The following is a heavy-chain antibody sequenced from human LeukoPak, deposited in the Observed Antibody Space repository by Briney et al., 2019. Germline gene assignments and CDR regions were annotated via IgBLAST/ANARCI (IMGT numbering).Heavy chain of an antibody. D-gene: IGHD2-8*01. CDR1: GFYA. CDR2: ISGSGGRS. Sequence: GGSLRLSCEASGFYAMSWVRQAPGKGLEWVSAISGSGGRSYYADSVKGRFTISRDNSKNTLYLQMNSLRAEDTAVYYCAKDPDCTSGICYTFFDYWGQGTLVTVSS. V-gene: IGHV3-23*01. CDR3: AKDPDCTSGICYTFFDY. J-gene: IGHJ4*02.